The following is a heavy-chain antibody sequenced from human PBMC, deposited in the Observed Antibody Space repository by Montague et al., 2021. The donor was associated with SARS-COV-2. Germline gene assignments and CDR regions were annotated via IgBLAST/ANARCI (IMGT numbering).Heavy chain of an antibody. Sequence: SETLSLTCAVYGGSFSGYYWSWIRQPPGKGLEWIGEINHSGSTNXXPSLKSRVTISVDTSKNQFSLKLSSVTAADTAVYCCARRWRYSYKMFDYWGQGTLVTVSS. V-gene: IGHV4-34*01. D-gene: IGHD5-18*01. CDR2: INHSGST. CDR3: ARRWRYSYKMFDY. CDR1: GGSFSGYY. J-gene: IGHJ4*02.